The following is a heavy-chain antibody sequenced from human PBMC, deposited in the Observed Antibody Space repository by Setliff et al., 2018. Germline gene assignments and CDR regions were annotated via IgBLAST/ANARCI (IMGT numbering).Heavy chain of an antibody. CDR2: TIPMFGTT. V-gene: IGHV1-69*05. J-gene: IGHJ6*03. CDR1: GYPFTNYG. CDR3: VREGVDSRSSTDYHYYMDV. D-gene: IGHD3-22*01. Sequence: SVKVSCKASGYPFTNYGITWVRQAPGQGLEWLGGTIPMFGTTSYARQFQGRVTIITDESTSTAYMQLSSLGSEDTAVYYCVREGVDSRSSTDYHYYMDVWGKGTTVTVSS.